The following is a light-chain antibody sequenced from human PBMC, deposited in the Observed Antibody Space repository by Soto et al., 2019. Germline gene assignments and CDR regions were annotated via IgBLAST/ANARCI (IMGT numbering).Light chain of an antibody. CDR1: QSITNY. V-gene: IGKV1-39*01. Sequence: DIQMTQSPSSLSTSVGDKVTITCRASQSITNYLNWYQFKAGKAPKLLIYAASRLQSGVPSRFSGSGSWTDFTLTINSLQSEDFATYYCQQSYSSPWTFGQGTKVEIK. CDR2: AAS. CDR3: QQSYSSPWT. J-gene: IGKJ1*01.